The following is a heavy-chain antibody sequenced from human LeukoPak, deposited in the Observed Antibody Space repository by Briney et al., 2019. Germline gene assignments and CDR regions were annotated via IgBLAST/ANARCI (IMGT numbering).Heavy chain of an antibody. CDR3: ARDPLRGWGDYFDY. CDR2: ISYNGDTT. D-gene: IGHD3-10*01. J-gene: IGHJ4*02. Sequence: GGSLRLSCTASGFTFSHYPMHWVRQAPGKGLEWVAVISYNGDTTQYANSVKGRFTISRDSYRNTLYLEMDSLRYEDTALYYCARDPLRGWGDYFDYWGQGTLVTVSS. V-gene: IGHV3-30-3*01. CDR1: GFTFSHYP.